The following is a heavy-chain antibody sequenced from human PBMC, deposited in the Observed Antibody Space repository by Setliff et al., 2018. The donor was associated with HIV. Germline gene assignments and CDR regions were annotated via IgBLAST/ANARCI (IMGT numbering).Heavy chain of an antibody. CDR3: ARDGWELDRGRADYFDY. D-gene: IGHD3-10*01. CDR1: GYTFTSFA. Sequence: ASVKVSCKASGYTFTSFAIHWVRQAPGHGLEWMGWINAGNGDTEYSQKFQGRVTIDRDTSATTAYMELRSLRSEDTAVYYCARDGWELDRGRADYFDYWGQGALVTVAS. J-gene: IGHJ4*02. V-gene: IGHV1-3*01. CDR2: INAGNGDT.